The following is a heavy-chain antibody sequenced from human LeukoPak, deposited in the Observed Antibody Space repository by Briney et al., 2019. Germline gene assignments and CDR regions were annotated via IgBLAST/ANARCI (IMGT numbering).Heavy chain of an antibody. D-gene: IGHD3-22*01. CDR2: IREDGSEK. V-gene: IGHV3-7*01. CDR3: ARVIGVIGAFDI. J-gene: IGHJ3*02. CDR1: GFTFRRYW. Sequence: GGSLRLSCAAAGFTFRRYWMSWVRQATGKGLECVAKIREDGSEKHYVDSVKGRFTISRDNAKNSLYLQMNSLRAEDTAVYYCARVIGVIGAFDIWGQGTMVTVSS.